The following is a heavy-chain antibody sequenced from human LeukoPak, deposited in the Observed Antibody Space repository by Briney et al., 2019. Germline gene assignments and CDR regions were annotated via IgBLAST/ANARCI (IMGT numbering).Heavy chain of an antibody. CDR2: INHNGST. D-gene: IGHD3-10*01. V-gene: IGHV4-34*01. J-gene: IGHJ4*02. CDR1: GGSFSGYY. Sequence: PSETLSLTCAVYGGSFSGYYWSWIRQPPGKGLEWIGEINHNGSTNYNPSLKSRVTISVDTSKNQFSLKLSSVTAADTAVYYCARRRFNRITPHYFDYWGQGTLVTVSS. CDR3: ARRRFNRITPHYFDY.